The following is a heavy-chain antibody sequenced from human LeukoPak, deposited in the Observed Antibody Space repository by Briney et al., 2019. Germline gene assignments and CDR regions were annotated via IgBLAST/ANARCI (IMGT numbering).Heavy chain of an antibody. V-gene: IGHV4-34*01. CDR3: ARGFKWERTYYYYYMDV. J-gene: IGHJ6*03. CDR2: INDSGST. Sequence: SETLSLTCAVYGGSFSGYYWSWIRQPPGKGREWMGEINDSGSTNYNPSLKSRVTISVDTSKNQFSLKLSSVTAADTAVYYCARGFKWERTYYYYYMDVCSKGNTVTVSS. D-gene: IGHD1-26*01. CDR1: GGSFSGYY.